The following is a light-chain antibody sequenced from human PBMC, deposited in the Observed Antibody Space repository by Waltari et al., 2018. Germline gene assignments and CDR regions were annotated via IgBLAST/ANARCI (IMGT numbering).Light chain of an antibody. V-gene: IGKV1-5*01. CDR2: DAS. CDR1: QSLSSW. Sequence: DIQMTQSPSTLSASVGDRVTITCRASQSLSSWLAWYQQKPGKAPKLLIYDASSLESGVPTRFSGSGSGTEFTLTISSLQPDDFATYYCQQYKSYLWTFGRGTKVEI. J-gene: IGKJ1*01. CDR3: QQYKSYLWT.